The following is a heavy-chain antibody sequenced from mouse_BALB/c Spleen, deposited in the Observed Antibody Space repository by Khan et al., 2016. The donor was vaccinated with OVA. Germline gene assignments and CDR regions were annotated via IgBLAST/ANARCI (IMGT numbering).Heavy chain of an antibody. J-gene: IGHJ2*01. CDR3: DGLEDK. V-gene: IGHV2-9*02. CDR1: GFSLTSYG. CDR2: IWAGGST. Sequence: QVQLKQSGPGLVAPSQSLSITCTVSGFSLTSYGVHWVRQPPGKGLEWLGVIWAGGSTNYNSAFMSRLSISKDNSKSQVFLKMNSLQTDDTAMYYYDGLEDKWGQGTTLTVSS.